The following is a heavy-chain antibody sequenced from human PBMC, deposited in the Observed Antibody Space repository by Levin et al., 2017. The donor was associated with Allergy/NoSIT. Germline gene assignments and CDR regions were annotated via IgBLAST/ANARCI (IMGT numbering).Heavy chain of an antibody. J-gene: IGHJ6*02. D-gene: IGHD1-20*01. CDR1: GFTFSSYW. V-gene: IGHV3-7*01. Sequence: GESLKISCAASGFTFSSYWMSWVRQAPGKGLEWVANIKQDGSEKYYVDSVKGRFTISRDNAKNSLYLQMNSLRAEDTAVYYCATTQDNWNWGFGGYYGMDGWGQGTTVTVSS. CDR2: IKQDGSEK. CDR3: ATTQDNWNWGFGGYYGMDG.